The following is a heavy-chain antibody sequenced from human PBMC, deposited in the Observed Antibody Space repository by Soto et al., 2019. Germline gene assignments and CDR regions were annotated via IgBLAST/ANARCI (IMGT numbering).Heavy chain of an antibody. V-gene: IGHV3-7*03. J-gene: IGHJ4*02. D-gene: IGHD3-16*01. Sequence: ESGGGLAQPGGSLTLSCAASGFPFSRYWMSWLRQAPGKGLEWVANIKEDGSDKYYVDSVEGRFTISKDNAKNSLYLQMNSLRVDDTAVYYCARDGAGYDYWGQGTLVTVSS. CDR3: ARDGAGYDY. CDR2: IKEDGSDK. CDR1: GFPFSRYW.